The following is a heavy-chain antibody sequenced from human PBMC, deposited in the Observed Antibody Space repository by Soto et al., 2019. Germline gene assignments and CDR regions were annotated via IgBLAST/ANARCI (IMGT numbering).Heavy chain of an antibody. Sequence: EWMAWINPNSGGTNYAQKFQGCVTMTKDPSISTAYMELSRLRSDDTAVYYCARSNDFWSGYYGDAFDIWGQGTMITVSS. D-gene: IGHD3-3*01. CDR2: INPNSGGT. CDR3: ARSNDFWSGYYGDAFDI. J-gene: IGHJ3*02. V-gene: IGHV1-2*04.